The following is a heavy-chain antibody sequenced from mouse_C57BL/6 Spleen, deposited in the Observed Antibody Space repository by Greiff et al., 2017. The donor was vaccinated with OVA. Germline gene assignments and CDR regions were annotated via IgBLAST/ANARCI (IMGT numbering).Heavy chain of an antibody. CDR3: ARSQFITTVVEGY. V-gene: IGHV1-55*01. D-gene: IGHD1-1*01. J-gene: IGHJ2*01. Sequence: QVQLQQPGAELVQPGASVKMSCKASGYTFPSYWITWVKQRPGQGLEWLGDIYPGSGSTNYNEKLKSTATLTVDTSSSTAYMQLSSLTSEDSAVYDCARSQFITTVVEGYWGQGTTLTVSS. CDR2: IYPGSGST. CDR1: GYTFPSYW.